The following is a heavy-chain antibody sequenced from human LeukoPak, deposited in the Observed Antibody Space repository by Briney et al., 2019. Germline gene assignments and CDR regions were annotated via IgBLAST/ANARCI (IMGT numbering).Heavy chain of an antibody. Sequence: ASVKVSCKVSGHTLSKLHMHWVRQAPGKGLEWMGWISAYNGNTNYAQKLQGRVTMTTDTSTSTAYMELRSLRSDDTAVYYCARDSSGIPFDYWGQGTLVTVSS. V-gene: IGHV1-18*01. J-gene: IGHJ4*02. CDR2: ISAYNGNT. D-gene: IGHD3-22*01. CDR1: GHTLSKLH. CDR3: ARDSSGIPFDY.